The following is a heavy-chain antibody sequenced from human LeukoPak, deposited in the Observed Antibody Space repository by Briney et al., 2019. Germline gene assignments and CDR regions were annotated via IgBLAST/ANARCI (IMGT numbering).Heavy chain of an antibody. CDR1: GGSITSGGYF. D-gene: IGHD3-22*01. J-gene: IGHJ4*02. Sequence: SQTLSLTCTVSGGSITSGGYFWTWIRQHPGKGLEWIGYIYHTGSTYYIPSLKSRLTISMDTSKNHFSLKLSSVTAADTAVYYCARRDPNYYDSSGYYPGWGQGTLVTVSS. CDR2: IYHTGST. V-gene: IGHV4-31*03. CDR3: ARRDPNYYDSSGYYPG.